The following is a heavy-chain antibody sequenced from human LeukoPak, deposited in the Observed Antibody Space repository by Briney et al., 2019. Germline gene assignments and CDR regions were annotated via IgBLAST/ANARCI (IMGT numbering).Heavy chain of an antibody. V-gene: IGHV1-69*05. J-gene: IGHJ1*01. CDR3: ARDLPLYCSGGSCYSGIQH. D-gene: IGHD2-15*01. CDR2: IIPIFGTA. Sequence: ASVKVSCKASGYTFTGYYMHWVRQAPGQGLEWMGRIIPIFGTANYAQKFQGRVTITTDESTSTAYMELSSLRSEDTAVYYCARDLPLYCSGGSCYSGIQHWGQGTLVTVSS. CDR1: GYTFTGYY.